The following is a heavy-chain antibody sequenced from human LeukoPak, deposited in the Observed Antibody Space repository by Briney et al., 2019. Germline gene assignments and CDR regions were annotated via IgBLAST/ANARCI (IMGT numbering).Heavy chain of an antibody. Sequence: ASVKVSCKASGYTFTSYGISWVRQAPGKRLEWMGWISAYTGNTNYAQNLQVSVTMTTDTSTSTAYMELRSLRSDDTAVYYCARVPMDSSGYYPNDAFDIWGQGTMVTVSS. CDR2: ISAYTGNT. CDR3: ARVPMDSSGYYPNDAFDI. J-gene: IGHJ3*02. CDR1: GYTFTSYG. D-gene: IGHD3-22*01. V-gene: IGHV1-18*01.